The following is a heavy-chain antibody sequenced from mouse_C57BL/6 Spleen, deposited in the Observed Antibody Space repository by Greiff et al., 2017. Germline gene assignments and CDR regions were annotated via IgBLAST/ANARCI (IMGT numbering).Heavy chain of an antibody. CDR3: ASDYGSSYWYFDV. CDR1: GYSFTDYN. Sequence: VQLKQSGPELVKPGASVKISCKASGYSFTDYNMNWVKQSNGKSLEWIGVINPNYGTTSYNQEFKGKATLTVDQSSSTAYMQLNSLTSEDSAVYYCASDYGSSYWYFDVWGTGTTVTVSS. CDR2: INPNYGTT. V-gene: IGHV1-39*01. J-gene: IGHJ1*03. D-gene: IGHD1-1*01.